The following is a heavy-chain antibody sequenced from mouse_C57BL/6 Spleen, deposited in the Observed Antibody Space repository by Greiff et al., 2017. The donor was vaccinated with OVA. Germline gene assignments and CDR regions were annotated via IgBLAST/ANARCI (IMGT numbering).Heavy chain of an antibody. Sequence: QVQLKQSGSELRSPGSSVKLSCKDFDSEVFPIAYMSWVRQKPGHGFEWIGGILPSIGRTIYGEKFEDKATLDADTLSNTAYLELNSLTSEDSAIYYCARDYYGSSYSPFAYWGQGTLVTVSA. CDR2: ILPSIGRT. CDR3: ARDYYGSSYSPFAY. J-gene: IGHJ3*01. V-gene: IGHV15-2*01. CDR1: DSEVFPIAY. D-gene: IGHD1-1*01.